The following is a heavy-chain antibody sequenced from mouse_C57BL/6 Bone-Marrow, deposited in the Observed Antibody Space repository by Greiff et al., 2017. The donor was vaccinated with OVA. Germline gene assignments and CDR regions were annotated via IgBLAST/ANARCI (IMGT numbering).Heavy chain of an antibody. J-gene: IGHJ4*01. Sequence: QVQLQQPGAELVMPGASVKLSCKASGYTFTSYWMHWVKQRPGQGLEWIGEIDPSDSYTNYNQKFKGKSTLTVDKSSSTAYMQLSSLTSEDSAVYYCARSGDPYAMDYGGRGTSVTVSA. V-gene: IGHV1-69*01. CDR3: ARSGDPYAMDY. CDR1: GYTFTSYW. CDR2: IDPSDSYT. D-gene: IGHD3-2*02.